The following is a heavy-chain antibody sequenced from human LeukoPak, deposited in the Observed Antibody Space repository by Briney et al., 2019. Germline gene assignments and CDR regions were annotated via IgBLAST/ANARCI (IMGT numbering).Heavy chain of an antibody. D-gene: IGHD2-2*01. Sequence: PGGSLRLSCAASGFTFSSYSMNWVRQAPGKGLEWVSYISSSSSTIYYADSVKGRFTISRDNAKNSLYLQMNSLRAEDTAVYYCARERGYCSSTSCYHWFDPWGQGTLVTVSS. V-gene: IGHV3-48*04. CDR3: ARERGYCSSTSCYHWFDP. J-gene: IGHJ5*02. CDR2: ISSSSSTI. CDR1: GFTFSSYS.